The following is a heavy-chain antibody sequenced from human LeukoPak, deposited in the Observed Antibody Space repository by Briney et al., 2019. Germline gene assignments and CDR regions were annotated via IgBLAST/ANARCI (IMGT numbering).Heavy chain of an antibody. Sequence: SETLSLTCTVSGGSISSSSYYWGWIRQPPGKGLEWIGSIYYSGSTYYNPSLKSRVTISVDTSKNQFSLKLSSVTAADTAVYYCARGAYYDFWSGPQSDAFDIWGQGTMVTVSS. CDR2: IYYSGST. D-gene: IGHD3-3*01. J-gene: IGHJ3*02. CDR1: GGSISSSSYY. V-gene: IGHV4-39*07. CDR3: ARGAYYDFWSGPQSDAFDI.